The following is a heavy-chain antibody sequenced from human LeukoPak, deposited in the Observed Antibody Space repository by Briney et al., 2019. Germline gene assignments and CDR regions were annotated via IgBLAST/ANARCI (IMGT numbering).Heavy chain of an antibody. V-gene: IGHV3-23*01. CDR2: ISGSGIST. CDR1: GFTFSSYE. Sequence: GGSLRLSCAASGFTFSSYEMNWVRQAPGKGLEWVSGISGSGISTYYADSVKGRFTISRDNSKNTLYLQMNSLRAEDTAVYYCAKRPGIEANGAFDIWGQGTMVTVSS. CDR3: AKRPGIEANGAFDI. D-gene: IGHD6-13*01. J-gene: IGHJ3*02.